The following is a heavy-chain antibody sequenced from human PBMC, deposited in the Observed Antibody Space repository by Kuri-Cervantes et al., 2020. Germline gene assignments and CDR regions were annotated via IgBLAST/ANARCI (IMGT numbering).Heavy chain of an antibody. D-gene: IGHD3-22*01. V-gene: IGHV3-74*01. J-gene: IGHJ3*02. CDR3: TSNYYYDSSGPSADDAFDM. Sequence: GESLKISCAASGFTFDDYAMHWVRQAPGKGLVWVSRINSDGISANYADSVKGRFTISRDNAKNTLYLQMNSLRAEDTAVYYCTSNYYYDSSGPSADDAFDMWGQGTMVTVSS. CDR1: GFTFDDYA. CDR2: INSDGISA.